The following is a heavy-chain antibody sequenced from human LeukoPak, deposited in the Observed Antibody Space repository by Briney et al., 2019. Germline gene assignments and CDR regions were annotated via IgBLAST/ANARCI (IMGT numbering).Heavy chain of an antibody. Sequence: PGGSLRLSCAASGFTVSSNYMSWVRQAPGKGLEWVSVIYSGGSTYYADSVKGRFTISRDNSKNTLYLQMNSLRAEDTAVYYCARDKGYDFWSGYSGYWGQGTLVTVSS. V-gene: IGHV3-66*01. CDR2: IYSGGST. CDR3: ARDKGYDFWSGYSGY. CDR1: GFTVSSNY. J-gene: IGHJ4*02. D-gene: IGHD3-3*01.